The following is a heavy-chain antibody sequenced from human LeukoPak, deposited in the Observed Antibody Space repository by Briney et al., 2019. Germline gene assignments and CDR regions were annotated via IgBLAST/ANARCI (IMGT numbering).Heavy chain of an antibody. V-gene: IGHV3-11*01. CDR1: GFTLSDYY. CDR3: ATDGAGFDT. J-gene: IGHJ5*02. Sequence: GGSLRLSCAASGFTLSDYYMSWIRQAPGKGLEWLSYINIGGTNTHYADSVKGRFTISRDNAKKSLYLEMNNLRAEDTAVYYCATDGAGFDTWGQGVLVTVSS. CDR2: INIGGTNT.